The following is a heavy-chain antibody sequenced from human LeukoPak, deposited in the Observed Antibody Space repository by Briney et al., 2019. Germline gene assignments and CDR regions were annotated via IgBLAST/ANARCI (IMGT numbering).Heavy chain of an antibody. V-gene: IGHV1-69*05. J-gene: IGHJ4*02. CDR3: ARDGNHYGSGSSHFDY. CDR1: GYTFTSYG. Sequence: SVKVSCKASGYTFTSYGISWVRQAPGQGLEWMGRIIPIFGTANYAQKFQGRVTITTDESTSTAYMELSSLRSEDTAVYYCARDGNHYGSGSSHFDYWGQGTLVTVSS. CDR2: IIPIFGTA. D-gene: IGHD3-10*01.